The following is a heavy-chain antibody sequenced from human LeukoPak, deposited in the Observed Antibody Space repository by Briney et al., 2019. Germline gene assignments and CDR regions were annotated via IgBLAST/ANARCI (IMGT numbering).Heavy chain of an antibody. CDR1: GYTFTSYY. V-gene: IGHV1-46*01. D-gene: IGHD3-9*01. J-gene: IGHJ4*02. CDR2: INPSGGST. Sequence: ASVKVSRKASGYTFTSYYMHWVRQAPGQGLEWMGLINPSGGSTRYAQKFQGRVTMTRDTSTSTVNMELSSLRSEDTAVYYCARDFSHNDILTAYSPIPTYYFDYWGQGTLVTVSS. CDR3: ARDFSHNDILTAYSPIPTYYFDY.